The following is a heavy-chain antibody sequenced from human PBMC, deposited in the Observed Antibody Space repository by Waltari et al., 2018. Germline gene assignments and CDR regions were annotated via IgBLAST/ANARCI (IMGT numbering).Heavy chain of an antibody. Sequence: EAQLVESGGGLVKPGGSLRLSCAASGFTFSSYNLNWVRQAPGKGLEWVSCISSSSSYIYYADSVKGLFTISRDNAKKSLYLKMNSLRAEDTAVYYCARDWGTYWGFDLWGRDTLVTVSS. CDR2: ISSSSSYI. CDR1: GFTFSSYN. J-gene: IGHJ2*01. V-gene: IGHV3-21*01. D-gene: IGHD3-16*01. CDR3: ARDWGTYWGFDL.